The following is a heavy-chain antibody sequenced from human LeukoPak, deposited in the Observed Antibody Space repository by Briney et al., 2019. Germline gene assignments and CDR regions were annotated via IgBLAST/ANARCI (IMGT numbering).Heavy chain of an antibody. V-gene: IGHV4-59*08. CDR1: GGSISNYF. D-gene: IGHD7-27*01. Sequence: SETLSLTRIVSGGSISNYFWTWIRQPPGKGLEWIGYIYSSGSSYYNPSLKSRVTISVDTSKNRFSLKLSTVTAADTAVYYCARRPTGDPKFDYWGQGTLVTVSS. J-gene: IGHJ4*02. CDR3: ARRPTGDPKFDY. CDR2: IYSSGSS.